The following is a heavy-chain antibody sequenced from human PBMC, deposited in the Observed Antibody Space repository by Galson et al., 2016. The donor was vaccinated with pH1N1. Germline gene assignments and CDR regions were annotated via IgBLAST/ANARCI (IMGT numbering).Heavy chain of an antibody. CDR2: ISSSSNYI. D-gene: IGHD2-15*01. V-gene: IGHV3-21*01. CDR3: ARAGGVVPSTLFFQH. J-gene: IGHJ1*01. Sequence: SLRLSCAASGFTFSSYRMHWVRQAPGKGLDWVSSISSSSNYIHSADSLRGRITISRDNAKHSLYLQMHSLGAADTAGYYCARAGGVVPSTLFFQHWGQGTLVTVSS. CDR1: GFTFSSYR.